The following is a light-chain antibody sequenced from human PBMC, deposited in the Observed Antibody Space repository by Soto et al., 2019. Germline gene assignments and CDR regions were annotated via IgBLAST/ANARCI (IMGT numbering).Light chain of an antibody. CDR1: QSLYNN. V-gene: IGKV3-15*01. Sequence: EIVLTQSPATLSVPPGESATLSCRASQSLYNNLAWYQQKPGQAPRLLINGASTRSTGIPARFSGSGSGTEFTLIISSLQSEDFAVYYCQQYSDWPPTFGQGTTVEIK. CDR2: GAS. J-gene: IGKJ1*01. CDR3: QQYSDWPPT.